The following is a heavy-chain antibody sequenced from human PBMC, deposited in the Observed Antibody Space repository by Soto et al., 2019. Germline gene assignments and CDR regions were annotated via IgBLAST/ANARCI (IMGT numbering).Heavy chain of an antibody. CDR1: GGSISSGGYY. J-gene: IGHJ5*02. V-gene: IGHV4-31*03. D-gene: IGHD3-3*01. Sequence: QVQLQESGPGLVKPSQTVSLTCTVSGGSISSGGYYWSWIRQHPGKGLEWIGYIYYSGSTYYNPSLKRRVTISVDTSKNQFSLKLSSVTAADTAVYYCARESITIFRVVVRPWGWFDPCGQGTLVTVSS. CDR3: ARESITIFRVVVRPWGWFDP. CDR2: IYYSGST.